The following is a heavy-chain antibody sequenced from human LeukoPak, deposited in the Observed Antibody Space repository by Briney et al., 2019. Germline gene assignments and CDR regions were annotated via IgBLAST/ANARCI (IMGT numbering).Heavy chain of an antibody. Sequence: GGSLRLSCAASGFTFSSYAMSWVRQAPGKGLEWVSAISGSGGSTYYADSVKGRFTISRDNSKNTLYLQMNSLRAEDTAVYYCAKDVSSGYYRFYDYWGQGTLVTVSS. CDR2: ISGSGGST. CDR1: GFTFSSYA. CDR3: AKDVSSGYYRFYDY. V-gene: IGHV3-23*01. D-gene: IGHD3-22*01. J-gene: IGHJ4*02.